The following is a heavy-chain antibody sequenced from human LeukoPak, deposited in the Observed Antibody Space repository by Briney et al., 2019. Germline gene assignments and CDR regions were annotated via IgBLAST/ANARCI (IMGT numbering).Heavy chain of an antibody. CDR2: IYHSGST. V-gene: IGHV4-4*02. Sequence: SGTLSLTCAVSGGSISSNNWWSWVRQPPGKGLEWIGEIYHSGSTNYNPSLKSRVTISLDKSKNQFSLKLNSVTAADTAVFYCARHVDSSGWYRSYFDYWGQGTLVTVSS. CDR1: GGSISSNNW. J-gene: IGHJ4*02. CDR3: ARHVDSSGWYRSYFDY. D-gene: IGHD6-19*01.